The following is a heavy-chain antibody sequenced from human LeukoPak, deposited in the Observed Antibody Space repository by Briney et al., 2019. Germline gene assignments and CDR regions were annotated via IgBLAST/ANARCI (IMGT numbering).Heavy chain of an antibody. D-gene: IGHD2-21*01. CDR1: GDSVSSNTAG. CDR2: TYYRSKWYN. V-gene: IGHV6-1*01. CDR3: AREMLEILWWSKSPYWYFDL. Sequence: SQTLSLTCAISGDSVSSNTAGWSWIRQSPSRGLEWLGRTYYRSKWYNDDAGSVKSRITINADTAKNQFSLQLNSVTPEDTALYYCAREMLEILWWSKSPYWYFDLWGRGTLVTVSS. J-gene: IGHJ2*01.